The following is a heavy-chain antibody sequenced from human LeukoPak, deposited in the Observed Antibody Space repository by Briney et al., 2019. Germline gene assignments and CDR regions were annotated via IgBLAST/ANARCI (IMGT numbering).Heavy chain of an antibody. J-gene: IGHJ4*02. CDR2: VSYRGTT. V-gene: IGHV4-59*08. Sequence: SETLSLTCSVSGGFLRRYSWSCIRQSPWRGLEWIGFVSYRGTTEYNPSLKSRVTISVDTSKNQFSLKLSSVTATDTAVFYCARHAPGRGDSPQYYFDYWGQGTLVTVSS. D-gene: IGHD2-21*02. CDR1: GGFLRRYS. CDR3: ARHAPGRGDSPQYYFDY.